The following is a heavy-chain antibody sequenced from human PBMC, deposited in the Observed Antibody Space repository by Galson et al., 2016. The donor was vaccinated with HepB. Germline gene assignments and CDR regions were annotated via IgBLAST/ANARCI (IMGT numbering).Heavy chain of an antibody. Sequence: SLRLSCAASGFIFRSYSMNWVRQAPGTGLEWLSYISSSSNPIKYADSVKSRFTISRDNARNSPSLQMNSLSAEDTAVYYCARGGIGGFPYYYYYGMDVWGQGTTVTVSS. J-gene: IGHJ6*02. CDR2: ISSSSNPI. D-gene: IGHD6-13*01. CDR1: GFIFRSYS. CDR3: ARGGIGGFPYYYYYGMDV. V-gene: IGHV3-48*04.